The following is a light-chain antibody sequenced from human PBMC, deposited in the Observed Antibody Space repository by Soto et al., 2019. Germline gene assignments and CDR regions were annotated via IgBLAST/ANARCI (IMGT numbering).Light chain of an antibody. CDR2: SAS. CDR3: QQYNNWPRT. CDR1: QSISSN. Sequence: EIVMTQSPVTLSVSPGERATLSCRASQSISSNLAWHQQKPGQATRLLIYSASTRATGVPARFSGRGSGTEFTLTVSSLQSEEFAVYYCQQYNNWPRTFGQGTKVDIK. V-gene: IGKV3-15*01. J-gene: IGKJ1*01.